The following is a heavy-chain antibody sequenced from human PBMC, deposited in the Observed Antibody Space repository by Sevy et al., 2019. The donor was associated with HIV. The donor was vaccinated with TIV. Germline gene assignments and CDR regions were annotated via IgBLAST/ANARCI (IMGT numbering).Heavy chain of an antibody. CDR1: GFTFSKYS. V-gene: IGHV3-23*01. Sequence: GGSLRLSCAASGFTFSKYSMSWVRQPPWKGLEWVSTLSFGCGEINYADSVKDRFTISRDNSKSSVYLQMNNLRPEDTAVYYCAREGCTKPHDYWGQGTLVTVSS. CDR3: AREGCTKPHDY. D-gene: IGHD2-8*01. J-gene: IGHJ4*02. CDR2: LSFGCGEI.